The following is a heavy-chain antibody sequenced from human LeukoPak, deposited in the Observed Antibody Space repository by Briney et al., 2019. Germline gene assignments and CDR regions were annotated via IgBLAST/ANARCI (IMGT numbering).Heavy chain of an antibody. CDR2: ISSNGGST. Sequence: PGGSLRLSCAASGFTFSNYAMHWVRQAPGKGLEYVAAISSNGGSTYYANSVKGRFTISRDNSKNTLYLQMGSLRAEDMAVYYCARISRAVPATDFWGQGTLVTVSS. D-gene: IGHD6-19*01. V-gene: IGHV3-64*01. CDR3: ARISRAVPATDF. CDR1: GFTFSNYA. J-gene: IGHJ4*02.